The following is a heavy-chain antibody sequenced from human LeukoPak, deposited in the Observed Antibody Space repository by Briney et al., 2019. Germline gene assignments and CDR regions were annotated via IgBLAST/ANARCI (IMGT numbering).Heavy chain of an antibody. J-gene: IGHJ6*02. CDR1: GGSISSYY. CDR3: ARVVGGSYPPAYYYGMDV. D-gene: IGHD1-26*01. CDR2: IYYSGST. V-gene: IGHV4-59*01. Sequence: PSETLSLTCTVSGGSISSYYWSWFRQPPGKGLEWIGYIYYSGSTNYNPSLKSRVTISVDTSKNQFSLKLSSVTAADTAVYYCARVVGGSYPPAYYYGMDVWGQGTTVTVSS.